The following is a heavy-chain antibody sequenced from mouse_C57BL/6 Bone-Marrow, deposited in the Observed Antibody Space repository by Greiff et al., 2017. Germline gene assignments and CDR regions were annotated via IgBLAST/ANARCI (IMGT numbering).Heavy chain of an antibody. V-gene: IGHV2-9-1*01. CDR3: ARKGSSWYFDV. CDR1: GFSLTSYA. D-gene: IGHD1-1*01. J-gene: IGHJ1*03. Sequence: VKLMESGPGLVAPSQSLSITCTVSGFSLTSYAISWVRQPPGKGLEWLGVIWTAGGSNYNSALNSSLSISKDNSKNQVFIKMNSQQTEDTARYNCARKGSSWYFDVWGTGTTVTVSS. CDR2: IWTAGGS.